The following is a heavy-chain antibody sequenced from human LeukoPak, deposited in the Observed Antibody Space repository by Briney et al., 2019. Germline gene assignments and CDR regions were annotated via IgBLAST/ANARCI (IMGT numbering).Heavy chain of an antibody. CDR1: GFTFADYA. CDR2: VYSGGST. Sequence: GGSLRLSCTASGFTFADYALSWFRQAPGKGLEWVSVVYSGGSTYYADSVKGLFTISRDNSKNTLYLKMNSLRAEDTAVYYCARGPTWYYFDYWGQGTLVTVSS. J-gene: IGHJ4*02. V-gene: IGHV3-53*01. CDR3: ARGPTWYYFDY. D-gene: IGHD2-8*02.